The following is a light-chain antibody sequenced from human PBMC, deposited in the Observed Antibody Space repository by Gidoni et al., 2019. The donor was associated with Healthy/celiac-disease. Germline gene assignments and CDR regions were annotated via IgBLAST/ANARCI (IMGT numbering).Light chain of an antibody. V-gene: IGKV1-39*01. CDR2: AAS. CDR3: QQSYSTPRT. Sequence: DIQMTQSPSSLSASEGDRVPITCRASQSISSYLNWYQQKPGKAPKLLIYAASSLQSGVPSRFSGSGSGTDFTLTISSLQPEDFATYYCQQSYSTPRTFGQGTKVEIK. J-gene: IGKJ1*01. CDR1: QSISSY.